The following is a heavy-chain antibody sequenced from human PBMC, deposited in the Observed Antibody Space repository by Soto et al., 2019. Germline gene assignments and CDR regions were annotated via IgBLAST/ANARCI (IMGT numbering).Heavy chain of an antibody. CDR3: ARSYSSGWYRPAPSDP. V-gene: IGHV1-24*01. J-gene: IGHJ5*02. Sequence: GASVKVSCKVSGYTLTELSIRWVRQAPGKGLEWMGGFDPENDKTIYAQKFQGRVTMTEDTSTDIAYMELNSLRSDDTAVYYCARSYSSGWYRPAPSDPWGQGTLVTVSS. CDR1: GYTLTELS. CDR2: FDPENDKT. D-gene: IGHD6-19*01.